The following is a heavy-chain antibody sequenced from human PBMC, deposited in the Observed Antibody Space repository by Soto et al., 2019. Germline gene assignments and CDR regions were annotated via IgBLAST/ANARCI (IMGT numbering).Heavy chain of an antibody. CDR1: GFTFSSHA. CDR2: ISGSGGST. D-gene: IGHD5-12*01. Sequence: GGSLRLSCAASGFTFSSHAMSWVRQAPGKGLEWVSAISGSGGSTYYADSVKGRFTISRDNSKNTLYLQMNSLRAEDTAVYYCAKDRGSSGLSFDYWGQGTLVTVSS. J-gene: IGHJ4*02. V-gene: IGHV3-23*01. CDR3: AKDRGSSGLSFDY.